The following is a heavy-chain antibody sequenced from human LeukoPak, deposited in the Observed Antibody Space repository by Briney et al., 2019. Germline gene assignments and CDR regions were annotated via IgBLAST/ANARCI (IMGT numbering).Heavy chain of an antibody. CDR2: IYSDRGT. CDR3: VRLNWNDESAGWFDP. Sequence: GGFLRLSCVVSGFTVSDNYVSWVRQSPWKGLEGVSVIYSDRGTFHSDSVKGRFILSINISKNTIHLQMNSLRVNDTAVYYCVRLNWNDESAGWFDPWGQGTQVTVSS. D-gene: IGHD1-1*01. CDR1: GFTVSDNY. V-gene: IGHV3-53*01. J-gene: IGHJ5*02.